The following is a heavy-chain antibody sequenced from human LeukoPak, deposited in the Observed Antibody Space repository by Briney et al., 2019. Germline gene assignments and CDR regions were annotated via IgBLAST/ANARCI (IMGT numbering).Heavy chain of an antibody. D-gene: IGHD3-10*01. CDR2: ITSSGTYI. CDR1: GFTFNNYN. V-gene: IGHV3-21*01. J-gene: IGHJ6*03. CDR3: ARDRGGYYGTFYMDV. Sequence: PGGSLRLSCATSGFTFNNYNMNWVRQAPGRALEWVSSITSSGTYIFYADSVKGRFTISRDNAKNSLHLQMNSLRAEDTAVYYCARDRGGYYGTFYMDVWGKGTTVTISS.